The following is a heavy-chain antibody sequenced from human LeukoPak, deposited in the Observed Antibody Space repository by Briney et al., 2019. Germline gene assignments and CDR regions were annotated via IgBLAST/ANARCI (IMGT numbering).Heavy chain of an antibody. CDR1: GGSFSGYY. CDR2: INHSGST. CDR3: ARAKNWGSETYYFDY. D-gene: IGHD7-27*01. V-gene: IGHV4-34*01. J-gene: IGHJ4*02. Sequence: PSETLSLTCAVYGGSFSGYYRGWIGQPPGKGLEWIGQINHSGSTNYNPSLKSRVTISVDTSKNQFSLKLSSVTAADTAVYYCARAKNWGSETYYFDYWGQGTLVTVSS.